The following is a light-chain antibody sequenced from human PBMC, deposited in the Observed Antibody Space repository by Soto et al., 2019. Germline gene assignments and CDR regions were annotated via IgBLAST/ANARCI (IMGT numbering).Light chain of an antibody. J-gene: IGKJ1*01. CDR2: DAS. V-gene: IGKV1-5*01. CDR3: QQYNILST. CDR1: QSIRYW. Sequence: IQMTQSPSTLSASVGDSVTITCRASQSIRYWVAWYQHKPGKAPKLLIYDASTLESGVQTRFSGSGSGTEFTLTISSLHPDDFATYYCQQYNILSTFGQGTKVDI.